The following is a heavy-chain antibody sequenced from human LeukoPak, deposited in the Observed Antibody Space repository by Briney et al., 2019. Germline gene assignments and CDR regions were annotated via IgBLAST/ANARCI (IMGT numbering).Heavy chain of an antibody. J-gene: IGHJ5*01. D-gene: IGHD6-13*01. CDR2: INPYSGAL. CDR3: ARDRQYGSSWRRTSFDP. V-gene: IGHV1-2*02. CDR1: GYTFTDFY. Sequence: GASVKVSCQPSGYTFTDFYLNWVRQAPGQGLEWMGWINPYSGALIYAQRFQGRVTMTWDTSIGTAYMELNNLTSDDTAVYFCARDRQYGSSWRRTSFDPWGQGTLVTVSS.